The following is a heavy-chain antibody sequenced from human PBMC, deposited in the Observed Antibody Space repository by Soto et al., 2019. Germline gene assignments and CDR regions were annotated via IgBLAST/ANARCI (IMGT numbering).Heavy chain of an antibody. V-gene: IGHV4-39*02. CDR2: IYYSGST. CDR3: ARDRYGSGSY. Sequence: SETLSLTCTVSGGSISSYYWGWIRQPPGKGLEWIGSIYYSGSTYYNPSLKSRVTISVDTSKNQFSLKPSSVTAADTAVYYCARDRYGSGSYWGQGTLVTVSS. D-gene: IGHD3-10*01. J-gene: IGHJ4*02. CDR1: GGSISSYY.